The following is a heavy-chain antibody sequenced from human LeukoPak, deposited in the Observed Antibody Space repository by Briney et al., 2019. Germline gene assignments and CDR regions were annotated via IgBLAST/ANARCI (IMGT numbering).Heavy chain of an antibody. Sequence: AGTLSLSCAASGFTFSDNNLSWLRQGQGQGLEWVSYISSSSSGIYYEYSVKGRFTISRDNAKNSLYLQMNSLRAEDTAVYFCAPLGVSDNYHYMDVWGKGTMVTVSS. CDR1: GFTFSDNN. D-gene: IGHD5/OR15-5a*01. J-gene: IGHJ6*03. CDR2: ISSSSSGI. CDR3: APLGVSDNYHYMDV. V-gene: IGHV3-11*01.